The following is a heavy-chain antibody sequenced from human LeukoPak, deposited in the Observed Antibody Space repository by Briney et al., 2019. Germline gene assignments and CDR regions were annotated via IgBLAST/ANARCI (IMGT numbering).Heavy chain of an antibody. CDR2: VYKTGST. Sequence: SETLSLTCSVSGGSINSDGYYWTWIRQPPGKGLEWIGYVYKTGSTNYNPSLRSRVTMSVGRSQNQFSLKLSSVTAADTAVYYCAGQSRFGPPTAGYWGQGTLVTVSS. CDR1: GGSINSDGYY. J-gene: IGHJ4*02. CDR3: AGQSRFGPPTAGY. V-gene: IGHV4-30-2*01. D-gene: IGHD3-3*01.